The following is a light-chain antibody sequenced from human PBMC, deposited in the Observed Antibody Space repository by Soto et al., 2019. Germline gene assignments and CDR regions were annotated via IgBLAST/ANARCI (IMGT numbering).Light chain of an antibody. CDR1: SGSVSTNYY. Sequence: QTVVTQEPSFSVSPGGTVTLTCGLSSGSVSTNYYPSWYQQTPGQSPRTLIYSTDIRSSGVPDRFSGSILGNKAALTITGAQADDESGYFCVLYMGSGIPPVFGVGTKVTVL. CDR3: VLYMGSGIPPV. CDR2: STD. V-gene: IGLV8-61*01. J-gene: IGLJ3*02.